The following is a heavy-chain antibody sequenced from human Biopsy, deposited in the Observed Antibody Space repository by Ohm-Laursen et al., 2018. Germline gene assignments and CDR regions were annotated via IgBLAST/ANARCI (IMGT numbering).Heavy chain of an antibody. CDR3: ATKLTGYFHH. Sequence: SSVKVSCKAPGGTFSNYGANWVRQAPGQGLEWLGGNIPILGTGNYAQKFQDRATVAADTSTSTATMELRSLRSDDTAVYYCATKLTGYFHHWGQGTLVIVSS. V-gene: IGHV1-69*06. CDR1: GGTFSNYG. CDR2: NIPILGTG. D-gene: IGHD3-9*01. J-gene: IGHJ1*01.